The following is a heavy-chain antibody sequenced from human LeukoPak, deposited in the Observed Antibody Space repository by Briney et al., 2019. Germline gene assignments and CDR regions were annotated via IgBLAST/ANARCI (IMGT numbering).Heavy chain of an antibody. CDR1: GFTFTHYS. J-gene: IGHJ6*02. CDR3: VKDRPCETCMPMDA. Sequence: PGGSLRLSCAASGFTFTHYSMSWVRQAPGKGLEWVSGLGRSGENRYYATSVRGRFSISRDNSKDTVYLQMNSLRAEDTAIYYYVKDRPCETCMPMDAWGQGTTVTVSS. D-gene: IGHD2-2*01. CDR2: LGRSGENR. V-gene: IGHV3-23*01.